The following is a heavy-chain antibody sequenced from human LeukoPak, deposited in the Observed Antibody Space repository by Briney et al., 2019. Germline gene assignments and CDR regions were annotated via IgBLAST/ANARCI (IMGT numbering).Heavy chain of an antibody. CDR2: IYNSGTT. D-gene: IGHD6-19*01. CDR3: SRRDEAQWLKPFDY. CDR1: GYSITSGHY. Sequence: SETLSLTCTVSGYSITSGHYWAWIRQPPGKGLEWIASIYNSGTTHYNPSLKSRVTMSVDSSKNQFSLRLTSVTAADMGIYYCSRRDEAQWLKPFDYWGQGTLVTVSS. J-gene: IGHJ4*02. V-gene: IGHV4-38-2*02.